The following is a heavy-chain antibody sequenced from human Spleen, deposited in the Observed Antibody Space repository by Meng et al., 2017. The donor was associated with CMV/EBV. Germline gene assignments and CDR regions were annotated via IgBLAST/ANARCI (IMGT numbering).Heavy chain of an antibody. D-gene: IGHD3-10*01. CDR1: GITFSSYA. V-gene: IGHV3-23*01. CDR3: ANMVRGVMSFDY. Sequence: GESLKISCAASGITFSSYAMSWVRQAPGKGLEWVSTISGSGGSTYYADSVKGRFTISRDNSKNTLYLQMNSLRAEDTAVYYCANMVRGVMSFDYWGQGMLVTVSS. J-gene: IGHJ4*02. CDR2: ISGSGGST.